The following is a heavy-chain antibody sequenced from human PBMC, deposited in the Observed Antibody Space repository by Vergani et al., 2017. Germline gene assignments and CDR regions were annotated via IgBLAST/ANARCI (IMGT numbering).Heavy chain of an antibody. J-gene: IGHJ4*02. CDR2: IIPILGIA. CDR3: AFGVPYVDTDY. CDR1: GYTFTGYY. V-gene: IGHV1-69*09. D-gene: IGHD5-18*01. Sequence: QVQLVQSGAEVKKPGASVKVSCKASGYTFTGYYMHWVRQAPGQGLEWMGWIIPILGIANYAQKFQGRVTITADKSTSTAYMELSSLRSEDTAVYYCAFGVPYVDTDYWGQGTLVTVSS.